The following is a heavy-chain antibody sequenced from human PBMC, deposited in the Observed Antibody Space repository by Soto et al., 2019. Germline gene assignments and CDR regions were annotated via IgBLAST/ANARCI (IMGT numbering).Heavy chain of an antibody. CDR2: INPNSGKT. V-gene: IGHV1-8*01. J-gene: IGHJ5*02. D-gene: IGHD4-4*01. Sequence: QVQLVQSGAEVKKPGASVKVSCKASGYTFTSYDINWVRQATGQGLEWMGWINPNSGKTGYGQKCQGRVTITRDTSISTAYMELSSLRSEDTAVYYCARMDDSNPIKWFDPWGQGTLVTVSP. CDR3: ARMDDSNPIKWFDP. CDR1: GYTFTSYD.